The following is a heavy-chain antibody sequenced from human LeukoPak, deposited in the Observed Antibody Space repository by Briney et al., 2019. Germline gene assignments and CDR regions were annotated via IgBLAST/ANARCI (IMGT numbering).Heavy chain of an antibody. V-gene: IGHV5-51*01. CDR3: ARQRRSSGWPNDY. J-gene: IGHJ4*02. D-gene: IGHD6-19*01. Sequence: GESLKISCKGSGYSFTSYWIAWVRQMPGKGLEWMGIIHPGDSDTRYSPSFQGQVTITADKSISTAYLQWSSLKASDNAMYYCARQRRSSGWPNDYWGQGTLVTVSS. CDR2: IHPGDSDT. CDR1: GYSFTSYW.